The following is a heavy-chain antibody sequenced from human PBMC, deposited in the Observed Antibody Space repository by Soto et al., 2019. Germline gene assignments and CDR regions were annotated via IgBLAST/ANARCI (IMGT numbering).Heavy chain of an antibody. CDR2: ISAYNGNT. CDR3: ARVAADRKSGTNWFDP. V-gene: IGHV1-18*04. J-gene: IGHJ5*02. CDR1: GYTFTSYG. Sequence: ASVKVSCKASGYTFTSYGISWVRQAPGQGLEWMGWISAYNGNTNYAQKLQGRVTMTTDTSTSTAYMELRSLRSDDTAVYYCARVAADRKSGTNWFDPWGQGTLVTVYS.